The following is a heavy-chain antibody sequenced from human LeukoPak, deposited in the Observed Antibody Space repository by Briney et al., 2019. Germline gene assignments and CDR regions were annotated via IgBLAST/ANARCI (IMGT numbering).Heavy chain of an antibody. CDR3: AQNRLDCTNTPCYVY. Sequence: GGSLRLSCAASGFSFGNHAMIWVRQAAGKGLEWVSVVSGEGDVSYYADSVKGRFTISRDNYKSTLYLQTNSLRAEDTAVYYCAQNRLDCTNTPCYVYWGQGTLVTVSS. CDR1: GFSFGNHA. V-gene: IGHV3-23*01. D-gene: IGHD2-8*01. CDR2: VSGEGDVS. J-gene: IGHJ4*02.